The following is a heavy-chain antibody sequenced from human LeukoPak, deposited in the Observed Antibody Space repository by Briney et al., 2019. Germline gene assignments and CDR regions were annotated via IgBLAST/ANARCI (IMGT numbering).Heavy chain of an antibody. V-gene: IGHV1-18*01. CDR3: AREKYYYDSSGYYPDAFDI. CDR1: GYTFTSYG. J-gene: IGHJ3*02. D-gene: IGHD3-22*01. Sequence: ASVKVSCKASGYTFTSYGTSWVRQAPGQGLEWMGWISAYNGNTNYAQKLQGRVTMTTDTSTSTAYMELRSLRSDDTAVYYCAREKYYYDSSGYYPDAFDIWGQGTMVTVSS. CDR2: ISAYNGNT.